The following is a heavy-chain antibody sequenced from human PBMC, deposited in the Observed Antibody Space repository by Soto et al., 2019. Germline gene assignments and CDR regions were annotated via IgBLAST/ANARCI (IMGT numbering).Heavy chain of an antibody. CDR3: ARVSLYYIERSGSKVDV. Sequence: SETLSLTCTVSGGSISSYYWSWIRQPPGKGLEWIGYIYYSGSTNYNPSLKSRVTISVDTSKNQFSLKLSSVTAADTAVYYCARVSLYYIERSGSKVDVWGQGTLVTVSS. CDR1: GGSISSYY. V-gene: IGHV4-59*01. D-gene: IGHD3-22*01. CDR2: IYYSGST. J-gene: IGHJ5*02.